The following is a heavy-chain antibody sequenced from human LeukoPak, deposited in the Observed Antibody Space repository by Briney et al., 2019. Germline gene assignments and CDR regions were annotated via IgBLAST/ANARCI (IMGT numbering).Heavy chain of an antibody. J-gene: IGHJ4*02. D-gene: IGHD5-12*01. CDR2: IYHSGST. CDR3: ASGYSGYDWEYYFDY. Sequence: SETLSLTCTVSGYSISSGYYWGWIRQPPGKGLEWIGSIYHSGSTYYNPSLKSRVTISVDTSKNQFSLKLSSVTAADTAVYYCASGYSGYDWEYYFDYWGQGTLVTVSS. CDR1: GYSISSGYY. V-gene: IGHV4-38-2*02.